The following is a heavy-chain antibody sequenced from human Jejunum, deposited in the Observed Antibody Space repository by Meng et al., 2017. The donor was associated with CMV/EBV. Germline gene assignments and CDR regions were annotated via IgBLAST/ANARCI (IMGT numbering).Heavy chain of an antibody. CDR1: GFTFSSYA. D-gene: IGHD5-18*01. Sequence: SGFTFSSYAMSWVRQAPGKGLEWVSAISGSGGRTYYADSVKGRFTIYRDNSKNTLYLQMNSLRAEDTAVYYCAKLSGYSYGPPDYWGQGTLVTVSS. V-gene: IGHV3-23*01. J-gene: IGHJ4*02. CDR3: AKLSGYSYGPPDY. CDR2: ISGSGGRT.